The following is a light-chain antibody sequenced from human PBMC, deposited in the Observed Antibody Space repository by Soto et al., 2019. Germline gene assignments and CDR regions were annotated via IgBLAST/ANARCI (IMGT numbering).Light chain of an antibody. J-gene: IGKJ3*01. CDR3: QQYNDWPFT. CDR2: GVS. V-gene: IGKV3-15*01. Sequence: EIVMTQSPGTLSVSPGERATLSCRASQSVSVNLAWYQQKPGQAPRLLIYGVSTRATGIPARFSGSESGTEFTLTISRLQSEDFAVYYCQQYNDWPFTFGPGTKVDIK. CDR1: QSVSVN.